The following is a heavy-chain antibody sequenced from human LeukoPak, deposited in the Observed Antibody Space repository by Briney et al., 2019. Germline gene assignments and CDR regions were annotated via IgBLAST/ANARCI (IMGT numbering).Heavy chain of an antibody. J-gene: IGHJ3*02. CDR2: IYYSGST. V-gene: IGHV4-30-4*01. D-gene: IGHD3-3*01. CDR3: ASVTICGVVMAFDI. Sequence: SQTLSLTCTVSGGSISSGDYSWSWTRQPPGKGLEWIGYIYYSGSTYYNPSLKSRVTISVDTSKNQFSLKLSSVTAADTAVYYCASVTICGVVMAFDIWGQGTMVTVSS. CDR1: GGSISSGDYS.